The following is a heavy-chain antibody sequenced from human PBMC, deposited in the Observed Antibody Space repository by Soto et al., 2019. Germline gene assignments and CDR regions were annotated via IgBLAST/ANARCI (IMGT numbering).Heavy chain of an antibody. Sequence: QVQLVESGGGVVQPGRSLRLSCAASGLTFSSYGMHWVRQAPGKGLEWVAVIWYDGSNKYYADSVKGRFTISRDNSKNTLYLQMNTLRAEDTAMYYCARERDDAFDIWGQGTMVTVSS. CDR1: GLTFSSYG. CDR3: ARERDDAFDI. V-gene: IGHV3-33*01. D-gene: IGHD1-1*01. J-gene: IGHJ3*02. CDR2: IWYDGSNK.